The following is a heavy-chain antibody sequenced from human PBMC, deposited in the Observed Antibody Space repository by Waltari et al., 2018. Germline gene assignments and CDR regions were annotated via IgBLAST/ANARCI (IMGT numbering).Heavy chain of an antibody. CDR3: ASTTVPRYYYYMDV. CDR2: IYPGDAAT. J-gene: IGHJ6*03. CDR1: GYSFTSYW. V-gene: IGHV5-51*03. D-gene: IGHD1-1*01. Sequence: EVQLVQSGAEVKQPGESLTISCKGSGYSFTSYWIGWVRQMPGKGLEGMGIIYPGDAATRYSPSFQGQVTISADKSISTAYLQWSSLKASDTAMYYCASTTVPRYYYYMDVWGKGTTVTVSS.